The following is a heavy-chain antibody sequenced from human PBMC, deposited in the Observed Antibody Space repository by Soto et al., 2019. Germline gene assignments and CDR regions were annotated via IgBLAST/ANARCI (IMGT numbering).Heavy chain of an antibody. CDR3: ARCSTAAGKDYYHGMDV. J-gene: IGHJ6*02. CDR2: IDPSDSYT. CDR1: GYSFTSYW. Sequence: GESLKISCKGSGYSFTSYWISWVRQMPGKGLEWMGRIDPSDSYTNYSPSFQGHVTISADKSISTAYLQWSSLKASDTAMYYCARCSTAAGKDYYHGMDVLGQGTTVTVSS. D-gene: IGHD6-13*01. V-gene: IGHV5-10-1*01.